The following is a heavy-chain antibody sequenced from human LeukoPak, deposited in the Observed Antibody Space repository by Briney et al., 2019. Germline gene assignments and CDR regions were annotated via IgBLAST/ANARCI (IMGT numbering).Heavy chain of an antibody. Sequence: PGRSLRLSCAASGFTFSSYGMHWVRQAPGKGLVYIACINTDGFSTSYADSVKGRFTISRDNAKNTLYLQMNSLRAEDTAVYYCARSRTYGDYGRGLDYWGQGTLVTVSS. V-gene: IGHV3-74*01. CDR3: ARSRTYGDYGRGLDY. CDR2: INTDGFST. CDR1: GFTFSSYG. J-gene: IGHJ4*02. D-gene: IGHD4-17*01.